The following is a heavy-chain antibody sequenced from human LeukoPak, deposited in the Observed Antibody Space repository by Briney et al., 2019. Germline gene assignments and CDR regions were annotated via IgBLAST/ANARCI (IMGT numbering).Heavy chain of an antibody. CDR1: GFTFSSYA. CDR3: ARVGGTTVTTSGYFDY. Sequence: GGSLRLSCAASGFTFSSYAMHWVRQAPGKGLEWVAVISYDGCNKYYADSVKGRFTISRDNSKNTLYLQMNSLRAEDTAVYYCARVGGTTVTTSGYFDYWGQGTLVTVSS. J-gene: IGHJ4*02. D-gene: IGHD4-17*01. CDR2: ISYDGCNK. V-gene: IGHV3-30*04.